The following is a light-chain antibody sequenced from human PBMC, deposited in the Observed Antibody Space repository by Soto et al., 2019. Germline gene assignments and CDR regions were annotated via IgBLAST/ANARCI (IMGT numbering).Light chain of an antibody. CDR2: EVN. CDR1: GRDVGDSSH. V-gene: IGLV2-11*01. J-gene: IGLJ3*02. CDR3: CLSPGSLTWL. Sequence: QSALTQPRSVSGSPGQSVTISCTATGRDVGDSSHVSWYQLHPGKAPKLMIYEVNNRPSGVPDRFSGSTSGSTASLTISGLQAEDEAEYYCCLSPGSLTWLFGGGTKLPVL.